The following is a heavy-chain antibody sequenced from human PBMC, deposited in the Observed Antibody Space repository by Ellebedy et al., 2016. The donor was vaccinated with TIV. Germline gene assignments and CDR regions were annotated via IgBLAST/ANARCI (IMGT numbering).Heavy chain of an antibody. D-gene: IGHD3-22*01. CDR2: INSDGSST. CDR1: GFTFSSYW. Sequence: PGGSLRLSCAASGFTFSSYWMHWVRQAPGKGLVWVSRINSDGSSTSYADSVKGRFTISRDNAKNTLYLQMNSLRAEDTAVYYCARGPYYYDSSGWRYFQHWGQGTLVTVSS. V-gene: IGHV3-74*01. CDR3: ARGPYYYDSSGWRYFQH. J-gene: IGHJ1*01.